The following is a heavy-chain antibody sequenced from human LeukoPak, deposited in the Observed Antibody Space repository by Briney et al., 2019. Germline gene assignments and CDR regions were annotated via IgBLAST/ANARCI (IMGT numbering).Heavy chain of an antibody. D-gene: IGHD2-2*01. V-gene: IGHV1-2*02. J-gene: IGHJ4*02. CDR2: INPYSGAI. CDR1: GFTFTDEY. CDR3: ARDPKSQLLLDY. Sequence: ASVKVSCKSSGFTFTDEYIHWVRQAPGQGLEWMGWINPYSGAINYAQKFQGRVTLTRDTSISAAYMELSRLTSGDTAVYYCARDPKSQLLLDYWGQGTLVTVSS.